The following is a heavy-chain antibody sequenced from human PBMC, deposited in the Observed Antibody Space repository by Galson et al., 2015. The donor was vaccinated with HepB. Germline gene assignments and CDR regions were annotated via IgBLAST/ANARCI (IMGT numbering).Heavy chain of an antibody. Sequence: SVKVSCKASGYTFTGYYMHWVRQAPGQGLEWMGWINPNSGGTNYAQKFQGRVTMTRDTSISTAYMELSRLRSDDTAVYYCARVSRYSGYDFAFGYWGQGTLSPSPQ. CDR3: ARVSRYSGYDFAFGY. D-gene: IGHD5-12*01. V-gene: IGHV1-2*02. J-gene: IGHJ4*02. CDR2: INPNSGGT. CDR1: GYTFTGYY.